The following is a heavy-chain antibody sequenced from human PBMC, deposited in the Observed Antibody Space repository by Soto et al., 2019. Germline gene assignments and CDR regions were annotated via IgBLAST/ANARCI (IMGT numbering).Heavy chain of an antibody. V-gene: IGHV5-10-1*01. J-gene: IGHJ6*02. D-gene: IGHD1-26*01. CDR1: GYSFTSYW. CDR3: ARRKIAVGATHSPHHYGMDV. CDR2: IDPSDSYT. Sequence: GESLKISCKGSGYSFTSYWISWVRQMPGKGLEWMGRIDPSDSYTNYSPSFQGHVTISVDKSISTAYLQWSSLKASDTATYYCARRKIAVGATHSPHHYGMDVWGQGTTVTVSS.